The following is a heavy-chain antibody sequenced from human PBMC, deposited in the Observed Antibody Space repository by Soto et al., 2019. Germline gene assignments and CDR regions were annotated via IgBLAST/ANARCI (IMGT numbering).Heavy chain of an antibody. CDR2: ISWNSGSI. CDR3: AKDMAHYDILTGYYTAFDY. CDR1: GFTFDDYA. Sequence: HPGGSLRLSCAASGFTFDDYAMHWVRQAPGKGLEWVSGISWNSGSIGYADSVKGRFTISRDNAKNSLYLQMNSLRAEDTALYYCAKDMAHYDILTGYYTAFDYWGQGTLVTVSS. V-gene: IGHV3-9*01. J-gene: IGHJ4*02. D-gene: IGHD3-9*01.